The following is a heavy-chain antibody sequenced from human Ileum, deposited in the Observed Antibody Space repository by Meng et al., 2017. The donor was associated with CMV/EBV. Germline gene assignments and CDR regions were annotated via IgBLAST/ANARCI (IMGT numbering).Heavy chain of an antibody. CDR2: IYYTRST. V-gene: IGHV4-39*01. CDR1: GGSVTRSTYY. CDR3: VTTYYDSRRWFDP. Sequence: GSLRLSCSVSGGSVTRSTYYWAWIRQSPGKGLEWIGSIYYTRSTYYNPSLKTRVTMSLDTSKNQFSLNLNSLTAADTAVYYCVTTYYDSRRWFDPWGQGTRVTVSS. D-gene: IGHD3-22*01. J-gene: IGHJ5*02.